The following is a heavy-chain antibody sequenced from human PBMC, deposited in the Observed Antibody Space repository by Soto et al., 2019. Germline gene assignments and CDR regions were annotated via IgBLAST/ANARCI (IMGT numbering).Heavy chain of an antibody. CDR2: IYYSGST. CDR1: GGSISSGGYY. V-gene: IGHV4-31*01. J-gene: IGHJ5*02. Sequence: QVQLQESGPGLVKPSQTLSLTCTVSGGSISSGGYYWSWIRQHPGKGLEWIGYIYYSGSTYYNPSLTRLATTSVDTSNKRFTLQLSSVTAADTAVYYCAGVGGINGFDPWGQVTLVTVSS. D-gene: IGHD1-26*01. CDR3: AGVGGINGFDP.